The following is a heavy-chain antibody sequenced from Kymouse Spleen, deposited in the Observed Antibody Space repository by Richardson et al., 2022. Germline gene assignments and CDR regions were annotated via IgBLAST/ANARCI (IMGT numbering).Heavy chain of an antibody. CDR2: IWYDGSNK. CDR3: ARDSGYCSGGSCYPYFDY. D-gene: IGHD2-15*01. V-gene: IGHV3-33*01. Sequence: QVQLVESGGGVVQPGRSLRLSCAASGFTFSSYGMHWVRQAPGKGLEWVAVIWYDGSNKYYADSVKGRFTISRDNSKNTLYLQMNSLRAEDTAVYYCARDSGYCSGGSCYPYFDYWGQGTLVTVSS. J-gene: IGHJ4*02. CDR1: GFTFSSYG.